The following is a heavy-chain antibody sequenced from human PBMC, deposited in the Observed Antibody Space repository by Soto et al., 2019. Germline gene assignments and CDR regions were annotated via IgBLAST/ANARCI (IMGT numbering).Heavy chain of an antibody. D-gene: IGHD6-19*01. CDR2: ISGSGGST. J-gene: IGHJ4*02. Sequence: GGSLRLSCAASGFTFSSYAMSWVRQAPGKGLEWVSAISGSGGSTYYADSVKGRFTISRDNSKNTLYLQMNSLRAEDTAVYYCAKDLWDSSGLVERDSCCQGTLVPVSS. CDR3: AKDLWDSSGLVERDS. CDR1: GFTFSSYA. V-gene: IGHV3-23*01.